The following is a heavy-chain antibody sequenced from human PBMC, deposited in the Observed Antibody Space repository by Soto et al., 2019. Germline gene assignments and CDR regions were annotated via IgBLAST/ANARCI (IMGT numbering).Heavy chain of an antibody. CDR3: TTGIKWELLIDY. CDR1: GFTFSNAW. J-gene: IGHJ4*02. CDR2: IKSKTDGGTT. Sequence: EVQLVESGGGLVKPGGSLRLSCAASGFTFSNAWMSWVRQAPGKGLEWVGRIKSKTDGGTTDYAAPVKGRFTISRDDSKNTLYLQMNSLKTEDTAVYYCTTGIKWELLIDYWGQGTLVTVSS. V-gene: IGHV3-15*01. D-gene: IGHD1-26*01.